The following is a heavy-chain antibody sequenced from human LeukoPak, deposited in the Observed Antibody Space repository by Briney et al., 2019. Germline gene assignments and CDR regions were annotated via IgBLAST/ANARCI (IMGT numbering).Heavy chain of an antibody. D-gene: IGHD1-26*01. J-gene: IGHJ5*02. Sequence: APVKVSCKASGYTFTSYDINWVRQATGQGLEWMGWMNPNSGNTGYAQKFQGTVTMTTNTSTSTASMELSSLRSEDTAVYYCARGRYSGSYYDIIWFDPWGQGTLVTVSS. CDR1: GYTFTSYD. CDR3: ARGRYSGSYYDIIWFDP. V-gene: IGHV1-8*01. CDR2: MNPNSGNT.